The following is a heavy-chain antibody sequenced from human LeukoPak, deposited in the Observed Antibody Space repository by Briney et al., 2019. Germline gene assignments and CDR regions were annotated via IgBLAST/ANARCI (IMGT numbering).Heavy chain of an antibody. CDR3: ARYDSSGPIGYYYGMDV. CDR1: GGTFSSYA. Sequence: SVKVPCKASGGTFSSYAISWVRQAPGQGLEWMGGITPIFGTANYAQKFQGRVTITADESTSTAYMELSSLRSEDTAVYYCARYDSSGPIGYYYGMDVWGQGTTVTVSS. V-gene: IGHV1-69*13. D-gene: IGHD3-22*01. J-gene: IGHJ6*02. CDR2: ITPIFGTA.